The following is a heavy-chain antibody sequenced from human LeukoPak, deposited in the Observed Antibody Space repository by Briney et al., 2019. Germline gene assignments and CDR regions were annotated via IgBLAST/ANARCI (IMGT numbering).Heavy chain of an antibody. D-gene: IGHD5-24*01. CDR1: GYSFTNYW. J-gene: IGHJ4*02. CDR2: INPGDSDV. CDR3: ARQGQRWLPSV. V-gene: IGHV5-51*01. Sequence: GESLKISCQGFGYSFTNYWIGWARQMPGKGLEWMGIINPGDSDVRYSPSFQGQATISADKSISTAYLQWSSLKASDTAMYYCARQGQRWLPSVWGQGTLVTVSS.